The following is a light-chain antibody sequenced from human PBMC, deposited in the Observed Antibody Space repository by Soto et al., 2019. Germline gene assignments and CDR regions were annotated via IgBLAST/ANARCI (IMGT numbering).Light chain of an antibody. Sequence: EIVMTQSPATLSVSPGERVTLSCRASQSVSSNLAWYQQKPGQAPRLLIYGASTRATGIPARFSGSGSGTEFTLTISSLQSEDFAVYYCQQCNNWPLTFGQGTKVEIK. CDR3: QQCNNWPLT. J-gene: IGKJ1*01. V-gene: IGKV3-15*01. CDR2: GAS. CDR1: QSVSSN.